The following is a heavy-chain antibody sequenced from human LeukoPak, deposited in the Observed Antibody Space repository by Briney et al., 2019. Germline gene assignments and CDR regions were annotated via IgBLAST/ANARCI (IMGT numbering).Heavy chain of an antibody. Sequence: GGSLRLSCAASGFTFSSYAMSWVRQAPGKGLEWVSAISGSGGSTYYADSAKGRFTISRDNSKNTLYLQMNSLRAEDTAVYYCAKDTGDSSGSQPDYYYYGMDVWGQGTTVTVSS. V-gene: IGHV3-23*01. CDR2: ISGSGGST. J-gene: IGHJ6*02. D-gene: IGHD6-19*01. CDR3: AKDTGDSSGSQPDYYYYGMDV. CDR1: GFTFSSYA.